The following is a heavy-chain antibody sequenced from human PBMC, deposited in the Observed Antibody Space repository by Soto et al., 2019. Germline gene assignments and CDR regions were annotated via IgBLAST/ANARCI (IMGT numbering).Heavy chain of an antibody. CDR3: AKDVGMGSESYLVPDAFDI. D-gene: IGHD1-26*01. CDR1: GFTFSSYA. J-gene: IGHJ3*02. Sequence: EVQLLESGGGLVQPGGSLRLSCAASGFTFSSYAMSWVRQAPGKGLEWVSAISGSGGSTYYADSVKGRFTISRDNSKNTLYLQMNSLRAEDTAVYYCAKDVGMGSESYLVPDAFDIWGQGTMVTVSS. CDR2: ISGSGGST. V-gene: IGHV3-23*01.